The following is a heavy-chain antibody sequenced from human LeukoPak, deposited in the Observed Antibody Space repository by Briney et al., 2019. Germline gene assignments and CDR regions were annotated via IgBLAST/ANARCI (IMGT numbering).Heavy chain of an antibody. CDR3: TREKPEYYDSSGGHFDY. Sequence: ARSLTLSCAASGFTFSSYGMHWVRHAPRQGLEWVAVISYDGSNKYYADSVKGRFTSCRANSKDTLYLQMNSLRAEDTAVYYCTREKPEYYDSSGGHFDYWGQGTLVTVSS. CDR1: GFTFSSYG. D-gene: IGHD3-22*01. V-gene: IGHV3-33*01. J-gene: IGHJ4*02. CDR2: ISYDGSNK.